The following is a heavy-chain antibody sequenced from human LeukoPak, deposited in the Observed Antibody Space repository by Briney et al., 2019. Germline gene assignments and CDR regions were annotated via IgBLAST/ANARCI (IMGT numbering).Heavy chain of an antibody. D-gene: IGHD5-12*01. CDR1: GFTFNNYA. CDR2: IWYDGSNK. CDR3: ARAKVDIVATIVY. J-gene: IGHJ4*02. Sequence: GGSLRPSCAASGFTFNNYAMHWVRQAPGKGLEWVAVIWYDGSNKYYGDSVKGRFTISRDNSKNTLYLQMNSLRAEDTAVYYCARAKVDIVATIVYWGQGTLVTVSS. V-gene: IGHV3-33*01.